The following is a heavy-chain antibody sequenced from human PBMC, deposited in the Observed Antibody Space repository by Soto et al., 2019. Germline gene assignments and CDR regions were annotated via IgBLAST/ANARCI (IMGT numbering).Heavy chain of an antibody. D-gene: IGHD2-21*01. CDR1: GGTFSNSV. Sequence: QVQLVQSGAEEKKPGSSVKVSCKASGGTFSNSVISWVRQAPGQGLEWMGGNIPIFGTANYAQKFQGRVTITADESTGTTYMELTSLRSEDTAVYYCARAPILVGETTYENYFDYWGQGTLVTVSS. J-gene: IGHJ4*02. CDR3: ARAPILVGETTYENYFDY. V-gene: IGHV1-69*01. CDR2: NIPIFGTA.